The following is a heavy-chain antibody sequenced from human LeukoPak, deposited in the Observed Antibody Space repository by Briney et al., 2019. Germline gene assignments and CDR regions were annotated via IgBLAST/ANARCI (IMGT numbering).Heavy chain of an antibody. CDR1: GFTFSSYS. J-gene: IGHJ4*02. CDR3: ARDRYTYYYGSGSYCAPDY. D-gene: IGHD3-10*01. CDR2: ISSSSSYI. Sequence: GGSLRLSCAASGFTFSSYSMNWVRQAPGKGLEWVSSISSSSSYIYYADSVKGRFTIPRDNAKNSLYLQMNSLRAEDTAVYYCARDRYTYYYGSGSYCAPDYWGQGTLVTVSS. V-gene: IGHV3-21*01.